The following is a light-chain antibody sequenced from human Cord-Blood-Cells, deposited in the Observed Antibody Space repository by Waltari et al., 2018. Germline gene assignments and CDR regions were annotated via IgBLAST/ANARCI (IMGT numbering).Light chain of an antibody. J-gene: IGLJ2*01. CDR1: SSDVGGYNY. V-gene: IGLV2-14*01. Sequence: QSALTQPASASGSPGQSITIPCSGSSSDVGGYNYLPWYPQHPGKAPKLMIYDVSNRPSGVSNLFSGSKSGNTASLTISGLQAEDEADYYCSSYTSSSNVVFGGGTKLTVL. CDR2: DVS. CDR3: SSYTSSSNVV.